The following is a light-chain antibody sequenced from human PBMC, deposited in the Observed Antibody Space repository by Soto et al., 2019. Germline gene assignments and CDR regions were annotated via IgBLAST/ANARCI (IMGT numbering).Light chain of an antibody. CDR1: QSISSW. CDR2: KAS. J-gene: IGKJ1*01. V-gene: IGKV1-5*03. Sequence: DIQMTQSPSTLSASVGDRVTIICRASQSISSWLAWYQQKPGKAPKLLISKASNLDSGVPSRFSGSGSGTEFNLTISSPQPEDFATYYCQQYNSFIWTFGRGTKVDIK. CDR3: QQYNSFIWT.